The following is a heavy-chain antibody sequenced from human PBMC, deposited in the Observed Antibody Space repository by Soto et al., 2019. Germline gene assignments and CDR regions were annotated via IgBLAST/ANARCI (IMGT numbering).Heavy chain of an antibody. D-gene: IGHD3-3*01. CDR1: GFTFRDYY. CDR3: ARRRMTTFGVVIIGYGMDV. V-gene: IGHV3-11*01. CDR2: ISNGDNTI. J-gene: IGHJ6*02. Sequence: PWRSLRLSCVASGFTFRDYYMSWIRQAPGKGLECVSYISNGDNTIYYADSVKGRFTISRDNAKNPLYLQMNSLRADDTAVYYCARRRMTTFGVVIIGYGMDVWGQGTTVTVSS.